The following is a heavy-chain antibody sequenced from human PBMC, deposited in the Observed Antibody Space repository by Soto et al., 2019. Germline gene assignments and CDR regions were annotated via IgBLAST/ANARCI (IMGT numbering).Heavy chain of an antibody. CDR3: ARDDVLCDGGRCYGVPVDV. CDR2: IQSGGPT. D-gene: IGHD2-15*01. J-gene: IGHJ6*04. Sequence: GGSLRLSCAASGFTVSSKYMSWVRQAPGKGLEWVSLIQSGGPTYYADSVKGRFTISRDTSENTVHLQMDSLRAEDTAVYYCARDDVLCDGGRCYGVPVDVWGKGTTVTVSS. V-gene: IGHV3-66*01. CDR1: GFTVSSKY.